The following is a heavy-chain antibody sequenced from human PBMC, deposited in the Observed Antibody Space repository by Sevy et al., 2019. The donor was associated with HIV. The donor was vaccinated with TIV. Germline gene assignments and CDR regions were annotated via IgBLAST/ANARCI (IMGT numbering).Heavy chain of an antibody. Sequence: GGSLRLSCAASGFTFSSYEMNWVRQAPGKGLEWVSYISSSGSTIYYADSVKGRFTISRDNAKNSLYLQMNSLRAEDTAVYYCARDDRGYSGYDRGNFDYWGHGTLVTVSS. CDR2: ISSSGSTI. D-gene: IGHD5-12*01. V-gene: IGHV3-48*03. CDR1: GFTFSSYE. J-gene: IGHJ4*01. CDR3: ARDDRGYSGYDRGNFDY.